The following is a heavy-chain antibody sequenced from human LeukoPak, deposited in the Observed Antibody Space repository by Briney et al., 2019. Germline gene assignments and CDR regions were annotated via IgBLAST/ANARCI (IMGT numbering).Heavy chain of an antibody. CDR1: GGSVSGYY. J-gene: IGHJ4*02. CDR2: INHSGST. V-gene: IGHV4-34*01. Sequence: PSETLSLTCAIDGGSVSGYYWHWIRQPPGKGLEWIGEINHSGSTNYNPSLKSRVTLSLDTSKNQFSLKLSSVTAADTAVYYCARGTASGTAATYWGQGTLVTVSS. D-gene: IGHD6-13*01. CDR3: ARGTASGTAATY.